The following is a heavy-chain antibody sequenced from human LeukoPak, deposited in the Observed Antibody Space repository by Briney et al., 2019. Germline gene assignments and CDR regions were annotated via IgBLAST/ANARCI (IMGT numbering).Heavy chain of an antibody. CDR3: ARSVSTSCYTCNWFDP. Sequence: SSVKVSCKASGGTFSSYALSWVRQAPGQGLAWMGGISPIFGTANYAQKVQSRVTITTDESTSKAYMELSSLRAEDTAVYYCARSVSTSCYTCNWFDPWGQGTLVTVSS. CDR1: GGTFSSYA. CDR2: ISPIFGTA. J-gene: IGHJ5*02. V-gene: IGHV1-69*05. D-gene: IGHD2-2*02.